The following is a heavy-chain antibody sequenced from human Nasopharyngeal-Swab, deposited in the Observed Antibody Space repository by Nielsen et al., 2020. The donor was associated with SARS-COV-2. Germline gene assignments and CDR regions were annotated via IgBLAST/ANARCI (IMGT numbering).Heavy chain of an antibody. Sequence: GESLKISCAASGFIFSGYAMSWVREAPGKGLEWVSGINSPGGTYYRDSVKGRFTISKDNSQNTLYLQMDSLRAEDTAIYYCVKDYPELVGSSSIFDYWGQGIQVTVSS. D-gene: IGHD3-10*01. V-gene: IGHV3-23*01. CDR3: VKDYPELVGSSSIFDY. CDR2: INSPGGT. J-gene: IGHJ4*02. CDR1: GFIFSGYA.